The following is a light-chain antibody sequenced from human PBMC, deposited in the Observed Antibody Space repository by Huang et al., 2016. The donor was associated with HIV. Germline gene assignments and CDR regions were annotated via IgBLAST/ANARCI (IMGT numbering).Light chain of an antibody. CDR3: QQYYSTRT. Sequence: DIVMTQSPDSLAVSLGERATINCKSSQSVLYSSNNKNYLAWYQQKPGQPPTLLIYWAATRESGVPDRFRGSGSGTDFTLTISSLQAEDVAVYYCQQYYSTRTFGQGTKVEIK. CDR1: QSVLYSSNNKNY. CDR2: WAA. J-gene: IGKJ1*01. V-gene: IGKV4-1*01.